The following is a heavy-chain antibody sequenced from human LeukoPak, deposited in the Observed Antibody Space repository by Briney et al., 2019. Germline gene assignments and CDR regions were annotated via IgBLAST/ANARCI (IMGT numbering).Heavy chain of an antibody. Sequence: ASVKVSCKASGGTFSSYAISWVRQAPGQGLEWMGGIIPIFGTANYAQKFQGRVTITTDESTSTAYMELSSLRSEDTAVYYCARVGIEFGVMGYWGQGTLVTVSS. V-gene: IGHV1-69*05. J-gene: IGHJ4*02. CDR2: IIPIFGTA. CDR1: GGTFSSYA. D-gene: IGHD3-16*01. CDR3: ARVGIEFGVMGY.